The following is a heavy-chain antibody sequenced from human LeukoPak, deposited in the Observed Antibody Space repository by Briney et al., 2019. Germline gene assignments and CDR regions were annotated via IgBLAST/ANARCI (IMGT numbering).Heavy chain of an antibody. CDR1: GGSITSTNW. CDR2: VSLSGLT. Sequence: SETLSLTCGVYGGSITSTNWWRWVRQPPGQGLEWIGEVSLSGLTNYNPSLSSRVIMALDTSKNHLSLHLTSVTAADTAVYYCSRENGAFSPFGYWGQGYLVTVLS. D-gene: IGHD2-8*01. CDR3: SRENGAFSPFGY. J-gene: IGHJ4*02. V-gene: IGHV4-4*02.